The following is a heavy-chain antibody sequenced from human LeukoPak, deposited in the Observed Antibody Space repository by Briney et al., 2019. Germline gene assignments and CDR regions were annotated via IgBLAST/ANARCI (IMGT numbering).Heavy chain of an antibody. Sequence: PGGSLRLSCAASGFTFSSYSMNWVRQAPGKGLEWVSYISSSSTIYYADSVKGRSTISRDNAKNSLYLQMNSLRAEDTAVYYCARDRMGDFWSGYYTHDAFDIWGQGTMVTVPS. D-gene: IGHD3-3*01. CDR2: ISSSSTI. V-gene: IGHV3-48*04. CDR1: GFTFSSYS. J-gene: IGHJ3*02. CDR3: ARDRMGDFWSGYYTHDAFDI.